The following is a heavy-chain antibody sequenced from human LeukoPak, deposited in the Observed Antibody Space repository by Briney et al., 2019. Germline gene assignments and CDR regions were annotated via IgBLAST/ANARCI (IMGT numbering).Heavy chain of an antibody. CDR3: ARGSARSIVPPGVVFDT. Sequence: PGGSLRHSCAASGFTFSDYCMTWIRQAPGKGLEWVSYISSSGRTIYYADSVKGRFTISRDNAKKSLYLQMNSLRAEDTAVYHCARGSARSIVPPGVVFDTWGQGTLVIVSS. CDR1: GFTFSDYC. J-gene: IGHJ5*02. V-gene: IGHV3-11*01. D-gene: IGHD2-2*01. CDR2: ISSSGRTI.